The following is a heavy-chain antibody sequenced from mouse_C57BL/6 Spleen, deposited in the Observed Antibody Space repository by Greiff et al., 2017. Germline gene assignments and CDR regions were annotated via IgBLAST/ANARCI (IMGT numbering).Heavy chain of an antibody. D-gene: IGHD1-1*01. CDR1: GFSLTSYG. J-gene: IGHJ3*01. Sequence: QVQLKQSGPGLVAPSQSLSITCTVSGFSLTSYGVDWVRQSPGKGLAWLGVIWGVGSTHYNSALKSRLSISKDNSKSQVFLKMNSLQTDDTAMYYCASEGYYGSRVPFAYWGQGTLVTVSA. CDR3: ASEGYYGSRVPFAY. CDR2: IWGVGST. V-gene: IGHV2-6*01.